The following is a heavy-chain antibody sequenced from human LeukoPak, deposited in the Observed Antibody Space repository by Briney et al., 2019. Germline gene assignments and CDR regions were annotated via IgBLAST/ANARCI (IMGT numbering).Heavy chain of an antibody. CDR2: ISSSSSYI. CDR1: GFTFSSYS. Sequence: GSLRLSCAASGFTFSSYSMNWVRQAPGKGLEWVSSISSSSSYIYYADSVKGRFTVSRDNAKNSLYLQMNSLRAEDTAVYYCARAPFRLGDYGGNEYYFDYWGQGTLVTVPS. CDR3: ARAPFRLGDYGGNEYYFDY. V-gene: IGHV3-21*01. J-gene: IGHJ4*02. D-gene: IGHD4-23*01.